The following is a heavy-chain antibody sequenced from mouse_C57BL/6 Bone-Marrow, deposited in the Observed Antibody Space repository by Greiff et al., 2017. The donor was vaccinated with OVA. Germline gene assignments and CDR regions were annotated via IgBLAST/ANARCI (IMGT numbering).Heavy chain of an antibody. CDR3: ARGTAQASYYYAMDY. CDR2: IYPGDGDT. V-gene: IGHV1-82*01. D-gene: IGHD3-2*02. Sequence: VQLQESGPELVKPGASVKISCKASGYAFSSSWMNWVKQRPGKGLEWIGRIYPGDGDTNYNGKFKGKATLTADKSSSTAYMQLSSLTSEDSAVYFCARGTAQASYYYAMDYWGQGTSVTVSS. J-gene: IGHJ4*01. CDR1: GYAFSSSW.